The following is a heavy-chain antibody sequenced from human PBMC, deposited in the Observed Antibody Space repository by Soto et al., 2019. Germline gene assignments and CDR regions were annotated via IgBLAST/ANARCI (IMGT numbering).Heavy chain of an antibody. CDR3: ASLGSGSGYQLLANSEGYYGMDV. V-gene: IGHV1-69*12. CDR2: IIPIFGTA. Sequence: QVPLVQSGAEVKKPGSSVKVSCKASGGTFSSYAISWVRQAPGQGLEWMGGIIPIFGTANYAQKFQGRVTITADESTSTPYMELSSLRSEDTAVYYCASLGSGSGYQLLANSEGYYGMDVWGQGTTVTVSS. D-gene: IGHD2-2*01. J-gene: IGHJ6*02. CDR1: GGTFSSYA.